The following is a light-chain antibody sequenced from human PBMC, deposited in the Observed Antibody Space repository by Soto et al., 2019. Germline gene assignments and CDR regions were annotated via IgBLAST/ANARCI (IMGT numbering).Light chain of an antibody. Sequence: DIVMTQSPDSLAVSLGETATINCKSSQSVFSSTSSKNFLAWYQQRPGQSPNLLIYWASTREAGVPHRFSGSGSGIDFTLTISSLQAEYVALYYCHQYYSTPYTFGQGTKLEIK. J-gene: IGKJ2*01. CDR3: HQYYSTPYT. V-gene: IGKV4-1*01. CDR2: WAS. CDR1: QSVFSSTSSKNF.